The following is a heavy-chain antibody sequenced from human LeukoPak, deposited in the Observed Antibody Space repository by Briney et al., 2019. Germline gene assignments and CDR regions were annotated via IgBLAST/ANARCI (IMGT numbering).Heavy chain of an antibody. Sequence: GESLKISCKASGYRFSNFWIGWVRQTPGKGLEWVSAISGSGGSTYYADSVKGRFTIARDNSKNTLYLQMNSLRAEDTAVYYCAKDREVVPAAQVDYWGQGTLVTVSS. V-gene: IGHV3-23*01. D-gene: IGHD2-2*01. J-gene: IGHJ4*02. CDR2: ISGSGGST. CDR3: AKDREVVPAAQVDY. CDR1: GYRFSNFW.